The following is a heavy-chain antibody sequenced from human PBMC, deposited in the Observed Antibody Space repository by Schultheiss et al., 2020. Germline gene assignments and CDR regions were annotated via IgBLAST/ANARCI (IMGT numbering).Heavy chain of an antibody. V-gene: IGHV3-33*08. CDR2: IWYDGSNK. CDR3: ARGTYYYDSSGYYLPYYFDY. CDR1: GFTFSSYG. J-gene: IGHJ4*02. Sequence: SCAASGFTFSSYGMHWVRQAPGKGLEWVAVIWYDGSNKYYADSVKGRFTISRDNSKNTLYLQMNSLRAEDTAVYYCARGTYYYDSSGYYLPYYFDYWGQGTLVTVSS. D-gene: IGHD3-22*01.